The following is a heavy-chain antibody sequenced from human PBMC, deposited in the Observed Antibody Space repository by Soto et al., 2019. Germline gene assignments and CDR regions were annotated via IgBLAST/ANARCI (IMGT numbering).Heavy chain of an antibody. D-gene: IGHD3-22*01. CDR1: GGSFSHYG. J-gene: IGHJ4*02. CDR2: IIPIFGTA. Sequence: QVQLVQSGAEVKKPGSSVKVSCKASGGSFSHYGVNWVRQAPGPGLEWMGGIIPIFGTAKYAQKFQGRVTMTADDPTRIAYMELSSLRSEDTAVYYCARVGILYYRRAYYYLYWVQGTLVTVTS. CDR3: ARVGILYYRRAYYYLY. V-gene: IGHV1-69*01.